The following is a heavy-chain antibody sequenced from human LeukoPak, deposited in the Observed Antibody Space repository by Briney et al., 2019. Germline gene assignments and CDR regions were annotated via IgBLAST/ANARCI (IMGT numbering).Heavy chain of an antibody. D-gene: IGHD4-17*01. CDR1: GFTFSSYS. CDR2: ISSSSSYI. Sequence: GGSLRLSCPASGFTFSSYSMNWVRQAPGKGLEWVSSISSSSSYIYYADSVKGRFTISRDNAKNSLYLQMNSLRAEDTAVYYCARSIGDYGFDYWGQGTLVTVSS. CDR3: ARSIGDYGFDY. V-gene: IGHV3-21*01. J-gene: IGHJ4*02.